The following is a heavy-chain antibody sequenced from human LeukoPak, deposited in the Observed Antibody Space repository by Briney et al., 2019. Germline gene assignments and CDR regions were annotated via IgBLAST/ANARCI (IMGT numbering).Heavy chain of an antibody. D-gene: IGHD3-3*01. CDR1: GFTFSSFS. Sequence: GGSLRLSCAASGFTFSSFSMNWVRQAPGKGLEWVSYISSSGSIIYYADSVKGRFTISRDNAKNSLYLQMNSLRGEDTAVYYCARTNYHLWSAYLKQFDDWGQGTLVTVSS. CDR3: ARTNYHLWSAYLKQFDD. CDR2: ISSSGSII. V-gene: IGHV3-48*01. J-gene: IGHJ4*02.